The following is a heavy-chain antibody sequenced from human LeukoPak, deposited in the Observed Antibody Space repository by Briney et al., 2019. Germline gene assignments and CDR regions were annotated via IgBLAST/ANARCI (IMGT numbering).Heavy chain of an antibody. D-gene: IGHD1-26*01. Sequence: ASVKVSCKASGGTFSSYAISWVRQAPGQGLEWMGGIIPIFGTANYAQKFQGRVTMTRDRSTSTVYVERSSLRSEDTAVYYCARDLGAVRSFDYWGQGTLVTVSS. CDR2: IIPIFGTA. CDR3: ARDLGAVRSFDY. V-gene: IGHV1-69*05. J-gene: IGHJ4*02. CDR1: GGTFSSYA.